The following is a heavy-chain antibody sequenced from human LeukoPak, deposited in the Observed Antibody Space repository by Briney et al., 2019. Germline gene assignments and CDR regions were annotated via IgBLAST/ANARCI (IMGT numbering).Heavy chain of an antibody. Sequence: GGSLRRSCAASGFTFSNYAMCWVRQAPGRGLEWVSAITNSGTGTYYADSVKGRFTISRDNSKNTLYLQMNSLRAEDTAVYYCARDPTTKYGMDVWGQGTTVTVSS. CDR3: ARDPTTKYGMDV. J-gene: IGHJ6*02. CDR2: ITNSGTGT. CDR1: GFTFSNYA. D-gene: IGHD1-7*01. V-gene: IGHV3-23*01.